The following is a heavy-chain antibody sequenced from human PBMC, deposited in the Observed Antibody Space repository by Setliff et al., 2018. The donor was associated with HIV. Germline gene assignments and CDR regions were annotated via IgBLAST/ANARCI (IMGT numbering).Heavy chain of an antibody. J-gene: IGHJ4*02. CDR3: ARGENYYDSSGYYYGFDY. D-gene: IGHD3-22*01. Sequence: SETLSLTCAVSGGSITSSDYYWGWIRQPPGRGLEWIGSVSQSGSTYYNPSLKSRVTISVDTSKNQFSLKLSSVTAADTAVYYCARGENYYDSSGYYYGFDYWGQGTLVTVSS. V-gene: IGHV4-39*07. CDR2: VSQSGST. CDR1: GGSITSSDYY.